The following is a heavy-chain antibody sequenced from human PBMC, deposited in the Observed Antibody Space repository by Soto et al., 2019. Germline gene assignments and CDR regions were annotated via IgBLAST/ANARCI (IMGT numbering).Heavy chain of an antibody. J-gene: IGHJ4*02. CDR2: IWYDGSNK. Sequence: QVQLVESGGGVGQPGRSLRLSCAASGFTFSSYGMHWVRQAPGKGLEWVAVIWYDGSNKYYADSVKGRFTISRDNSKNTLYLQMNSLRAEDTAVYYCARGQWELLDYWGQGTLVTVSS. CDR3: ARGQWELLDY. V-gene: IGHV3-33*01. CDR1: GFTFSSYG. D-gene: IGHD1-26*01.